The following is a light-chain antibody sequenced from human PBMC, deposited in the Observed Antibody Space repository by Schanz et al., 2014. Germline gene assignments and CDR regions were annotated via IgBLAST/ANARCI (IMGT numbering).Light chain of an antibody. V-gene: IGKV3-20*01. Sequence: EIVLTQSPATLSLSPGERATLSCRASQSVSSNLAWYQQKPGQAPRLLIYGASSRATGIPDRFSGSGSGTDFTLTISRLEPEDFAVFYCQQYGSSSYTFGQGTKLEIK. CDR2: GAS. CDR3: QQYGSSSYT. CDR1: QSVSSN. J-gene: IGKJ2*01.